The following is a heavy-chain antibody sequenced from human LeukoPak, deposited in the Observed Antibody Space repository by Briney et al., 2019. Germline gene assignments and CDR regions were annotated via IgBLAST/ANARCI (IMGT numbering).Heavy chain of an antibody. CDR3: AREQQRGAFDY. CDR2: INWNGGST. V-gene: IGHV3-20*04. Sequence: GGSLRLSCAASGFTVSNKYMTWVRQAPGKGLEWVSGINWNGGSTGYADSVKGRFTISRDNAKNSLYLQMNSLRAEDTALYYCAREQQRGAFDYWGQGTLVTVSS. D-gene: IGHD3-10*01. J-gene: IGHJ4*02. CDR1: GFTVSNKY.